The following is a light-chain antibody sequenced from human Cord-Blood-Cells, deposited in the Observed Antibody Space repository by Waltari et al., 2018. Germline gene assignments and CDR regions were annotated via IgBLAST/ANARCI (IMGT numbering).Light chain of an antibody. CDR3: SSYTSSSTVV. CDR1: SSDVGWYND. V-gene: IGLV2-14*01. Sequence: QSALTQPASVSGSPGQSITISCTGTSSDVGWYNDGPGYQQHPGKAPKLLIYDVSNRPSGVSNRFSGSKSGNTASLTISGLQAEDEADYYCSSYTSSSTVVFGGGTKLTVL. CDR2: DVS. J-gene: IGLJ2*01.